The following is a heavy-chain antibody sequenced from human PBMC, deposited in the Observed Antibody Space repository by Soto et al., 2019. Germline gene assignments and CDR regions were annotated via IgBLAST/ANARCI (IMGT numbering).Heavy chain of an antibody. CDR3: ARYSGRYSYNWFDP. V-gene: IGHV4-59*01. CDR2: IYYSGTT. D-gene: IGHD1-26*01. CDR1: GGSISSYY. J-gene: IGHJ5*02. Sequence: LTLTCTVSGGSISSYYWSWIRQPPGKGLEWIGYIYYSGTTNYNPSLKSRVTISVDTSKNQFSLKLSSVTAADTAVYYCARYSGRYSYNWFDPWGQGTLVTFSS.